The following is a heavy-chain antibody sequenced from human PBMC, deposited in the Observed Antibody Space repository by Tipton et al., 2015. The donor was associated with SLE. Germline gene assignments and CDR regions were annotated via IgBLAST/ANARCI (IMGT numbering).Heavy chain of an antibody. J-gene: IGHJ5*02. CDR1: GGSFSGYY. Sequence: TLSLTCAVYGGSFSGYYWTWIRQPPGKGLEWIGEINHSGSTNYNPSLKSRVTISVDTSKNQFSLKLDSVTAADTAVYYCARGEGYYDSGSYQGWFDPWGQGTLATVSS. CDR2: INHSGST. CDR3: ARGEGYYDSGSYQGWFDP. D-gene: IGHD3-10*01. V-gene: IGHV4-34*01.